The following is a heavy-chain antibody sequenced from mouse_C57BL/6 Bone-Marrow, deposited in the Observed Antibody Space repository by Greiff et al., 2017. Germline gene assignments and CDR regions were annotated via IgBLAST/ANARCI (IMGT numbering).Heavy chain of an antibody. Sequence: VQLQQSGPELVKPGASVKMSCKASGYTFTDYNMHWVKQSHGKSLEWIGYINPNNGGTSYNQKFKGKATLTVNKSSSTAYMELRSLTSEDSAVYYCADDYDKRVFDYWGQGTTLTVSS. D-gene: IGHD2-4*01. CDR2: INPNNGGT. J-gene: IGHJ2*01. CDR1: GYTFTDYN. CDR3: ADDYDKRVFDY. V-gene: IGHV1-22*01.